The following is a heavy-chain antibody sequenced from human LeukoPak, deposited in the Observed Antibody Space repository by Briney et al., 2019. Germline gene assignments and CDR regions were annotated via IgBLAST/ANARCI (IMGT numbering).Heavy chain of an antibody. V-gene: IGHV1-18*04. D-gene: IGHD5-12*01. J-gene: IGHJ4*02. CDR2: ISCYNGDT. CDR3: ARDHGGYETEFYFDY. Sequence: ASVKVSCKASGYTFSGYYMHWVRQAPGQGLEWMGWISCYNGDTNYAQKLQDRITLTTDTFTSTAYMELRSLRSDDTAVYFCARDHGGYETEFYFDYWAQGTLVTVSS. CDR1: GYTFSGYY.